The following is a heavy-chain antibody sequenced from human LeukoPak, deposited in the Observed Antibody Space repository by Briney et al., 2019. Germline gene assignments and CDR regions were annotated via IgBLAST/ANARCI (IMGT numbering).Heavy chain of an antibody. V-gene: IGHV3-33*01. D-gene: IGHD3-10*01. CDR2: IWYDGSNK. J-gene: IGHJ4*02. CDR1: GFTFSSYG. Sequence: GRSLRLSCAASGFTFSSYGMHWVRQAPGKRLEWVAVIWYDGSNKYYADSVKGRFTISRDNSKNTLYLQMNSLRAEVTAVYYCARIYGSGSSKSDNFDYWGQGTLVTVSS. CDR3: ARIYGSGSSKSDNFDY.